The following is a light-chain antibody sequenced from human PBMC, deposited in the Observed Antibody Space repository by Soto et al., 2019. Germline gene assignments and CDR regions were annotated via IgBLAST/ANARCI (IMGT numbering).Light chain of an antibody. CDR1: QSVSSSY. CDR2: GAS. Sequence: EIVLTQSPVTLSLSPGERATLSCRASQSVSSSYLAWYQQKPGQAPRLLIYGASSRATGIPDRFSGSGSGTDLTLTISRLEPEDFAVYYCQQYGSSPQTFGQGTKVDIK. CDR3: QQYGSSPQT. V-gene: IGKV3-20*01. J-gene: IGKJ1*01.